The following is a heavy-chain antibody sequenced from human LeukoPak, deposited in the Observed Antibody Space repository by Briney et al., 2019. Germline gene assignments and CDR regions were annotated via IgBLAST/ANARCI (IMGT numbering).Heavy chain of an antibody. D-gene: IGHD3-22*01. CDR3: AKRPRDSSGYYLGAFDM. Sequence: PGGSLRLSCAASGFTFSSYSMTWVRQAPGKGLEWVSGISASGGATYYADSVKGRFAISRDNSKNTLYLQMNSLRAEDTALYYCAKRPRDSSGYYLGAFDMWGQGTMVTVSS. CDR2: ISASGGAT. V-gene: IGHV3-23*01. CDR1: GFTFSSYS. J-gene: IGHJ3*02.